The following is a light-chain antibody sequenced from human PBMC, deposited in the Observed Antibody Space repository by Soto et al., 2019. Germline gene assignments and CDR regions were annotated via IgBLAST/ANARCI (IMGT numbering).Light chain of an antibody. J-gene: IGKJ5*01. CDR3: QQRSNWPT. Sequence: ELVQTQSPATLSLSPGERATLSCRASQSVSSYLAWYQQKPGQAPRLLIYDASNRATGIPARFSGSGSGTDFTLTISSLEPEEFAVYYCQQRSNWPTFGQGTRLEI. CDR1: QSVSSY. V-gene: IGKV3-11*01. CDR2: DAS.